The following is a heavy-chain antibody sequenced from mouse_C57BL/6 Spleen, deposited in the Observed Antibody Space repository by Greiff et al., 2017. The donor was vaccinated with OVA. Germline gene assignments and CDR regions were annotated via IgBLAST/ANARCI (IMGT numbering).Heavy chain of an antibody. CDR3: ARDGNSFDY. CDR1: GYTFTDYY. J-gene: IGHJ2*01. D-gene: IGHD2-1*01. CDR2: IYPGSGNT. Sequence: QVHVKQSGAELVRPGASVKLSCKASGYTFTDYYINWVKQRPGQGLEWIARIYPGSGNTYYNEKFKGKATLTAEKSSSTAYMQLSSLTSEDSAVYFCARDGNSFDYWGQGTTLTVSS. V-gene: IGHV1-76*01.